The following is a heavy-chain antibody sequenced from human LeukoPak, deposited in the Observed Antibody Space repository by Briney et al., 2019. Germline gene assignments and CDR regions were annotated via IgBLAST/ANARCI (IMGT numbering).Heavy chain of an antibody. CDR1: GGSFSGYY. J-gene: IGHJ4*02. V-gene: IGHV4-34*01. CDR2: INHSGST. CDR3: PRASRYYYDSSGSHGDY. D-gene: IGHD3-22*01. Sequence: SETLSLTCAVYGGSFSGYYWSWIRQPPGKGLEWIGEINHSGSTNYNPSLKSRVTISVDTSKNQFSLKLSSVTAADTAVYYCPRASRYYYDSSGSHGDYWGQGTLVTVSS.